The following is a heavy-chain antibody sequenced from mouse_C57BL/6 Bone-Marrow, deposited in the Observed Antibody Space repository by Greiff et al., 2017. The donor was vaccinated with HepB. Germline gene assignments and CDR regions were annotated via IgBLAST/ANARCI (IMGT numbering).Heavy chain of an antibody. Sequence: VQVVESGPGLVQPSQRLSITCTFSGFSLTSYGVHWVRQSPGKGLEWLGVIWSGGSTDYNAAFISRLSISKDNSKSQVFFKMNSLQADDTAIYYCARKDYDYSWFAYWGQGTLVTVSA. V-gene: IGHV2-2*01. CDR1: GFSLTSYG. D-gene: IGHD2-4*01. J-gene: IGHJ3*01. CDR3: ARKDYDYSWFAY. CDR2: IWSGGST.